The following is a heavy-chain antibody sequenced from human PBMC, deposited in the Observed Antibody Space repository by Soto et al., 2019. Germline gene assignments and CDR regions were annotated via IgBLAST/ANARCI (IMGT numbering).Heavy chain of an antibody. J-gene: IGHJ4*02. Sequence: PSETLSLTCTVSGYSSNSDDYWGWIRQPPGEGLEWIASIYHSVSTFYNPALRSRVTISIDTSKNQFSLRLTAVTAADTAMYYCARQAYYASGRISLFVSWGQGTLLTVSS. D-gene: IGHD3-10*01. CDR1: GYSSNSDDY. CDR2: IYHSVST. CDR3: ARQAYYASGRISLFVS. V-gene: IGHV4-38-2*02.